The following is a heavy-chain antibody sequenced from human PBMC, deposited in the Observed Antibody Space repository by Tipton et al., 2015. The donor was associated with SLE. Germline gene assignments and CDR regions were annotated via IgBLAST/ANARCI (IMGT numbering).Heavy chain of an antibody. V-gene: IGHV4-61*01. CDR2: IYYSGST. J-gene: IGHJ3*02. Sequence: LRLSCTVSGGSVSSGSYYWNWIRQPPGKGLEWIGYIYYSGSTNYNPSLKSRVTISVDTSKNQFSLKLSSVTAADTAVYYCARDMGDAFDIWGQGTMVTVSS. CDR3: ARDMGDAFDI. CDR1: GGSVSSGSYY. D-gene: IGHD3-16*01.